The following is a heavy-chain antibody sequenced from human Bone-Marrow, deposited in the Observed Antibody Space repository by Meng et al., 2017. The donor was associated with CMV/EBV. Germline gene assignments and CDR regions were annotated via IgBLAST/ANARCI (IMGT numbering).Heavy chain of an antibody. J-gene: IGHJ2*01. Sequence: GESLKISCAASGFTFSSYSMNWVRQAPGKGLEWVSSISSSSSYIYYADSVKGRFTISRENAKNSFYLQMNSLRAGDTAVYYCARDTRELLPDWYFDLWGRGTLVTVSS. CDR3: ARDTRELLPDWYFDL. D-gene: IGHD1-26*01. V-gene: IGHV3-21*01. CDR1: GFTFSSYS. CDR2: ISSSSSYI.